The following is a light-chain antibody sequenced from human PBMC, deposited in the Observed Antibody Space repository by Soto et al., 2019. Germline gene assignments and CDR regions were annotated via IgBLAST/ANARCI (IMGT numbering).Light chain of an antibody. CDR1: QSVSRN. J-gene: IGKJ2*01. Sequence: EIVMTQSPGTLSVSLGERVTLSCRASQSVSRNLAWYQQRPGQVPRLLFYAASTRATDVPGTFSGSRSGTEFTLIISSLQSEDFAVYYCQQFEKWPFTFGEGTELEIK. V-gene: IGKV3-15*01. CDR2: AAS. CDR3: QQFEKWPFT.